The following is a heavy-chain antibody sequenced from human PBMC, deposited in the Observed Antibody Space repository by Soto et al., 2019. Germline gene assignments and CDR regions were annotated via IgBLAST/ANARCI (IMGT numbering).Heavy chain of an antibody. D-gene: IGHD3-10*01. CDR2: IWYDGSNK. J-gene: IGHJ6*02. Sequence: QVQLVESGGGVVQPGRSLRLSCAASGFTFSSYGMHWVRQAPGKGLEWVAVIWYDGSNKYYADSVKGRFTISRDNSKNTLYLQMHSLGAEDTAVYYCARARSFGSDYYYGMDVWGQGTTVTVSS. CDR1: GFTFSSYG. CDR3: ARARSFGSDYYYGMDV. V-gene: IGHV3-33*01.